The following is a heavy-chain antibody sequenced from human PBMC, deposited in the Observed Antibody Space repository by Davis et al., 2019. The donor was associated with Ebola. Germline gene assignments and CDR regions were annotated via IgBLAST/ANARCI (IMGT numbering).Heavy chain of an antibody. J-gene: IGHJ3*02. Sequence: ASVKVSCKASGYTFTSYGISWVRQAPGQGLEWMGWINPNSGGTNYAQKFQGRVTMTRDTSISTAYMELSRLRSDDTAVYYCARETGDAFDIWGQGKKVTVSS. CDR2: INPNSGGT. CDR1: GYTFTSYG. CDR3: ARETGDAFDI. V-gene: IGHV1-2*02. D-gene: IGHD1-14*01.